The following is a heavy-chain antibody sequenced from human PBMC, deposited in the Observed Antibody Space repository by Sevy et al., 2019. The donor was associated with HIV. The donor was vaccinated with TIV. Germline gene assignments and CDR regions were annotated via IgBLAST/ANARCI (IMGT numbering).Heavy chain of an antibody. J-gene: IGHJ4*02. V-gene: IGHV4-59*08. D-gene: IGHD1-26*01. CDR2: IYYNGNI. CDR1: GGSITSLY. Sequence: SETLSLTCTVSGGSITSLYWNWIRQPPGTGLEWVANIYYNGNINYNPSPKSRVTLSLDTSKNQFSLRLRSVTAADTAMYYCAGENAWGRCYSWGQGTLVTVSS. CDR3: AGENAWGRCYS.